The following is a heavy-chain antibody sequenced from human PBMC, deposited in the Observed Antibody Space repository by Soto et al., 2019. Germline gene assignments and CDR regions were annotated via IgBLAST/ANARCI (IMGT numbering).Heavy chain of an antibody. CDR1: GYTFTSYG. CDR2: ISAYNGNT. Sequence: ASVKVSCRASGYTFTSYGISGVRQAPGQGLEWMGWISAYNGNTNYAQKLQGRVTTTTDTSTSTAYMELRSLRSDDTAVYYCALRALTSYNWFDRCGQGTLVTVSS. D-gene: IGHD1-26*01. J-gene: IGHJ5*02. CDR3: ALRALTSYNWFDR. V-gene: IGHV1-18*04.